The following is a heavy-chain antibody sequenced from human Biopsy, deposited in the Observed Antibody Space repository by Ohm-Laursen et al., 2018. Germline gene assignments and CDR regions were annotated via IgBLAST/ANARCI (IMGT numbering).Heavy chain of an antibody. CDR3: TKDLIPAGTDV. J-gene: IGHJ6*02. D-gene: IGHD2-21*01. CDR1: GFTVNDHA. CDR2: ISWDSGRI. Sequence: SLRLSCAASGFTVNDHAMHWVRQPPGKGLEWVSGISWDSGRIGYADSVKGRFTVSRNNAKKSLYLEMNSLSPEDTAFYYCTKDLIPAGTDVWGQGTTVTVSS. V-gene: IGHV3-9*01.